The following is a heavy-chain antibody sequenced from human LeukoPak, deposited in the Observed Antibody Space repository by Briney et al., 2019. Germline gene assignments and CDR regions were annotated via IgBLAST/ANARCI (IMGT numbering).Heavy chain of an antibody. CDR1: GGSFSGYY. CDR2: INHSGST. J-gene: IGHJ5*02. Sequence: PSETLSLTCAVYGGSFSGYYWSWIRQPPGKGLEWIGEINHSGSTNYNPSLKSRVTISVDTSKNQFSLKLSSVTAADTAVYYCARGGGSYDYVWGSYRYTKWFDPWGQGTLVTVSS. D-gene: IGHD3-16*02. CDR3: ARGGGSYDYVWGSYRYTKWFDP. V-gene: IGHV4-34*01.